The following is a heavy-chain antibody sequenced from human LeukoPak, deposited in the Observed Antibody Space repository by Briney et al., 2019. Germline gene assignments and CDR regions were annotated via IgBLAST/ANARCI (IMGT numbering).Heavy chain of an antibody. D-gene: IGHD6-19*01. Sequence: SETLSLTCAVYGGSFSGYYWSWIRQPPGKGLEWIGEINHSGSTNYNPSLKSRVTISVDTSKNQFSLKLSSVTAADTAVYYCARGGWVGVNWQKRIFNWFDPRGQGTLVTVSS. V-gene: IGHV4-34*01. CDR3: ARGGWVGVNWQKRIFNWFDP. CDR1: GGSFSGYY. CDR2: INHSGST. J-gene: IGHJ5*02.